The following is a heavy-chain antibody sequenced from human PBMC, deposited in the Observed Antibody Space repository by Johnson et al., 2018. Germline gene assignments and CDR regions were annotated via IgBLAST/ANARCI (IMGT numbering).Heavy chain of an antibody. D-gene: IGHD3-22*01. Sequence: QVQLQESGPGLVKPSETLSLTCTVSGGSISSSYWSWIRQPPGKGLEWIGYVSHSGSTHYNPSLESRVTISVDTSKNQFSLRLSSVTAADTAVYYCAGHYCDRWGTYFQYWGQGTLVTVSS. V-gene: IGHV4-59*01. CDR2: VSHSGST. CDR1: GGSISSSY. CDR3: AGHYCDRWGTYFQY. J-gene: IGHJ1*01.